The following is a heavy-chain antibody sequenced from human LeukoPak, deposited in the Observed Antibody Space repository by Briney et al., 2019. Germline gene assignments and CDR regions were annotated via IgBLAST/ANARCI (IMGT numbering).Heavy chain of an antibody. Sequence: ASVKVSCKASGYTFTNYGLSWVRQAPGQGLEWMGIINPSGGSTSYAQKFQGRVTMTRDTSTSTVYMELSSLRSEDTAVYYCARDGGIVVVPAAYDWFDPWGQGTLVTVSS. D-gene: IGHD2-2*01. CDR1: GYTFTNYG. V-gene: IGHV1-46*01. J-gene: IGHJ5*02. CDR3: ARDGGIVVVPAAYDWFDP. CDR2: INPSGGST.